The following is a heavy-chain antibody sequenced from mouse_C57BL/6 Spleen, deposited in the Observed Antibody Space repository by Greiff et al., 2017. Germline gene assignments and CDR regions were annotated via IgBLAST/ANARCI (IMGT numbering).Heavy chain of an antibody. J-gene: IGHJ1*03. D-gene: IGHD1-1*01. Sequence: QVQLQQPGAELVKPGASVKLSCTASGYTFTSYWMHWVKQRPGKGLEWIGMIHPKSGSTNYKEKVKSQATLTVDKANSTAYMQLSSLTSEDSAVYYCAGITTIVRGYFDVWGTGTTVTVSS. CDR2: IHPKSGST. CDR1: GYTFTSYW. V-gene: IGHV1-64*01. CDR3: AGITTIVRGYFDV.